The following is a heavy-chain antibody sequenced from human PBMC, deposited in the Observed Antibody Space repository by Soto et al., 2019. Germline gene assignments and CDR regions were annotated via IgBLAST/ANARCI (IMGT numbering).Heavy chain of an antibody. CDR2: INWDDDK. J-gene: IGHJ5*02. D-gene: IGHD2-2*01. CDR1: GFSLSTSGVG. Sequence: CPARVNATQTLTLTCTFSGFSLSTSGVGVGWIRQPPGKALEWLALINWDDDKLYSPSLKSRLTINKDTSKNQVVLTMTNMDHVETGTYYCAHGGRSSQYWFVPWGHGNPVPVSP. V-gene: IGHV2-5*02. CDR3: AHGGRSSQYWFVP.